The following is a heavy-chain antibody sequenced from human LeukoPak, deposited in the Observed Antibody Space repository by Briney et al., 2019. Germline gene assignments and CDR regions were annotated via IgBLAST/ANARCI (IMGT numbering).Heavy chain of an antibody. V-gene: IGHV3-7*01. CDR2: IKQDGSEK. J-gene: IGHJ3*02. CDR3: ARKRDYGGNSGYDI. CDR1: GFTFSSYW. D-gene: IGHD4-23*01. Sequence: GGSLRLSCAASGFTFSSYWMSWVRQAPGKGLEWVANIKQDGSEKYYVDSVKGRFTISRDNAKNSLYLQMNSLRAEDTAVYYCARKRDYGGNSGYDIWGQGTMVTVSS.